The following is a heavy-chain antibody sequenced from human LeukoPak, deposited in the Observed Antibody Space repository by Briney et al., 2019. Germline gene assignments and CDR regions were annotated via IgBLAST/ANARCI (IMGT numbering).Heavy chain of an antibody. J-gene: IGHJ5*02. D-gene: IGHD6-19*01. Sequence: ASVKVSCKASGYTFTSYDINWVRQATGQGREWMGWMNPNSGNTGYAQKFQGRVTITRNTSISTAYMELSSLRSEDTAVYYCARCRAGHYPFDPWGQGTLVTVSS. V-gene: IGHV1-8*03. CDR1: GYTFTSYD. CDR3: ARCRAGHYPFDP. CDR2: MNPNSGNT.